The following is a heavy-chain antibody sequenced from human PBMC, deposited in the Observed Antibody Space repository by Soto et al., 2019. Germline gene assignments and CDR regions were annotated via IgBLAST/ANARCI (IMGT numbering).Heavy chain of an antibody. J-gene: IGHJ4*02. D-gene: IGHD2-2*01. V-gene: IGHV3-21*01. CDR3: AGGLCSSTSCSVSPGPFDY. CDR2: ISSSSSYI. CDR1: GFTFSSYS. Sequence: EVQLVESGGGLVKPGGSLRLSCAASGFTFSSYSMNWVRQAPGKGLEWVSSISSSSSYIYYADSVKGRFTISRDNAKNFLYLQMNGLRAEDTAVYYCAGGLCSSTSCSVSPGPFDYWGQGTLVTVSS.